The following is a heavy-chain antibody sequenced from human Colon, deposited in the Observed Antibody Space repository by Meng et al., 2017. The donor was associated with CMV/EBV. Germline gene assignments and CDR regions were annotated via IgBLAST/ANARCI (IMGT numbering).Heavy chain of an antibody. CDR2: ISNSGYTV. D-gene: IGHD3-9*01. J-gene: IGHJ4*02. CDR3: ARTNYFDTTGYYSDDY. CDR1: GFSFSDYY. V-gene: IGHV3-11*01. Sequence: GGSLRLSCATSGFSFSDYYMSWIRPSPGKGLEGLSSISNSGYTVYYADSVKGRFTISRDNAKSTLYLEMNDLRADDPAVDYCARTNYFDTTGYYSDDYWGQGTLVTVSS.